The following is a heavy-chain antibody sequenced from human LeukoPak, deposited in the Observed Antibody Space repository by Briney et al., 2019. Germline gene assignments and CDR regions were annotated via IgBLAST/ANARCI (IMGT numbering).Heavy chain of an antibody. CDR1: GYSFTSYW. Sequence: GESLKISCKGSGYSFTSYWIGWVRQMPGKGLEWMGIIYPGDSDTRYSPSFQGQGTISADKSISTAYLQWSSLKASDTAMYYCARLHPRTYYDILTGVSSSVSYFDYWGQGTLVTVSS. CDR3: ARLHPRTYYDILTGVSSSVSYFDY. J-gene: IGHJ4*02. V-gene: IGHV5-51*01. CDR2: IYPGDSDT. D-gene: IGHD3-9*01.